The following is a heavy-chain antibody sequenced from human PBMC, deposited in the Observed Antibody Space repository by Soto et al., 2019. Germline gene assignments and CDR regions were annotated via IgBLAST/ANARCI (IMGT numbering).Heavy chain of an antibody. CDR1: GFTFSSYA. CDR2: ISGSGDST. Sequence: PGGSLRLSCAASGFTFSSYAMSWVRQAPGKGLEWVSAISGSGDSTYYADSVKGRFTISRDNSKNTMFLQMNSLRAEDTAIYSCAKDRARSLHDYWGQGTPVTVSP. V-gene: IGHV3-23*01. D-gene: IGHD6-19*01. CDR3: AKDRARSLHDY. J-gene: IGHJ4*02.